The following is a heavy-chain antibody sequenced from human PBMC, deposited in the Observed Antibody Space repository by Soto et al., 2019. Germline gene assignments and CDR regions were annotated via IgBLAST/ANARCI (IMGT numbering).Heavy chain of an antibody. J-gene: IGHJ6*02. D-gene: IGHD3-22*01. CDR1: GGSISSSSYY. CDR2: IYYSGST. CDR3: ARHTPDYYDSSGYPSYYGMDV. Sequence: SETLSLTCTVSGGSISSSSYYWGWIRQPPGKGLEWIGSIYYSGSTYYNPSLKSRVTISVDTSKNQFSLKLSSVTAADTAVYYCARHTPDYYDSSGYPSYYGMDVWGQGTTVTVSS. V-gene: IGHV4-39*01.